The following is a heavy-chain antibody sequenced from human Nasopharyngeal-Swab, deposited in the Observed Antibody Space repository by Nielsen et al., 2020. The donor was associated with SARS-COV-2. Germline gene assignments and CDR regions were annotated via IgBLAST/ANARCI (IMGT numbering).Heavy chain of an antibody. D-gene: IGHD6-19*01. CDR3: ARESPTPGIAVAYYFDY. J-gene: IGHJ4*02. V-gene: IGHV1-46*01. Sequence: SVKVSCKASGYTFTSYYMHWVRQAPGQGLEWMGIINPSGGSTSYAQKFQGRVTMTRDTSTSTVYMELSSLRSEDTAVYYCARESPTPGIAVAYYFDYWGQGTLVTVSS. CDR1: GYTFTSYY. CDR2: INPSGGST.